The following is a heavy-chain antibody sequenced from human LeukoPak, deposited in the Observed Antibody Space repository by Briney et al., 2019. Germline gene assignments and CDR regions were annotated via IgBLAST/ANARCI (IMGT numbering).Heavy chain of an antibody. CDR2: IYHSGST. Sequence: SETLSLTCAVPGGSISSGGYSWSWIRQPPGKGLEWIGYIYHSGSTYYNPSLKSRVTISVDRSKNQFSLKLSSVTAADTAVYYCARGGDCSSTSCYPFDYWGQGTLVTVSS. D-gene: IGHD2-2*01. CDR1: GGSISSGGYS. CDR3: ARGGDCSSTSCYPFDY. V-gene: IGHV4-30-2*01. J-gene: IGHJ4*02.